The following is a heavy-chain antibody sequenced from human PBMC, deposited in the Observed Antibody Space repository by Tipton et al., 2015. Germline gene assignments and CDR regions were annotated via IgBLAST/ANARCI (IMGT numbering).Heavy chain of an antibody. CDR3: TRGTHCGGDCYSYGIDV. CDR2: MSNSGTTI. J-gene: IGHJ6*02. CDR1: GFIFSDYG. Sequence: SLRLSCEVSGFIFSDYGMNWVRQAPGKGLEWVSFMSNSGTTIYYADSLRGRFTISRDNAENSLYLEMNSLRDEDTAVYYCTRGTHCGGDCYSYGIDVWGQGTTVTVS. V-gene: IGHV3-48*02. D-gene: IGHD2-21*01.